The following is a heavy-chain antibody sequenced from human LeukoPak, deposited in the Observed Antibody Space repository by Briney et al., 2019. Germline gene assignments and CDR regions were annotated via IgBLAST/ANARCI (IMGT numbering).Heavy chain of an antibody. CDR3: AELGITMIGGV. V-gene: IGHV3-20*04. J-gene: IGHJ6*04. CDR1: GFTFDDYG. D-gene: IGHD3-10*02. Sequence: GGSLRLSCAASGFTFDDYGMSWVRQTPGKGLEWVSGINWNGGSTGYADSVKGRFTISRDNAKNSLYLQMNSLRAEDTAVYYCAELGITMIGGVWGKGTTVTISS. CDR2: INWNGGST.